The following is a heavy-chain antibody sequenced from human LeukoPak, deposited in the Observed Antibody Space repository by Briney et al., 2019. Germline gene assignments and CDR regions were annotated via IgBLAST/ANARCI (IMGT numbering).Heavy chain of an antibody. Sequence: GGSLRLSCAVSGFSFSSYGMHWVRQAPAKGLEWVAVIWYDGSNENYGDSVKSRFSISRDNSKNTLYLQMNSLRAEDTAVYFCARGSNSGYSIDSWGQGTLVTVSS. CDR1: GFSFSSYG. V-gene: IGHV3-33*01. CDR3: ARGSNSGYSIDS. CDR2: IWYDGSNE. J-gene: IGHJ4*02. D-gene: IGHD3-22*01.